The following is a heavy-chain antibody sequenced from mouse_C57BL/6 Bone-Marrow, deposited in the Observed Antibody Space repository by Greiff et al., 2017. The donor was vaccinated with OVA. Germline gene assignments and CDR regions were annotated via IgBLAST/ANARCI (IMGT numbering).Heavy chain of an antibody. CDR3: ARSPYDYEAY. CDR1: GYSFTGYY. V-gene: IGHV1-42*01. D-gene: IGHD2-4*01. J-gene: IGHJ3*01. CDR2: INPSTGGT. Sequence: VQLQQSGPELVKPGASVKISCKASGYSFTGYYMNWVKQSPEKSLEWIGEINPSTGGTTYNQKFKAKATLTVDKSSSTAYMQLKSLTAEDSAVYYVARSPYDYEAYWGQGTLVTVSA.